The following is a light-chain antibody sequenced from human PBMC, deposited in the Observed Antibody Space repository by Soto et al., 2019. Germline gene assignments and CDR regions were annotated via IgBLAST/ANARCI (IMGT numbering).Light chain of an antibody. CDR3: MQSTQDPWT. V-gene: IGKV2-24*01. CDR1: QSIVHSNGDTY. Sequence: DIVMTQTPLSSPVTLGQPASISCRSSQSIVHSNGDTYLSWLQQRPGQPPRRLIYKISNRFSGVPERFSGSGAGKDFTLKSSRVEDADVGVYYCMQSTQDPWTFGQGPRVEIK. J-gene: IGKJ1*01. CDR2: KIS.